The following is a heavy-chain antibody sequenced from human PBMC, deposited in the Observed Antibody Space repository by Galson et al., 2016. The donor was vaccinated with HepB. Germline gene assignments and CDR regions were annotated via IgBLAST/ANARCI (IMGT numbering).Heavy chain of an antibody. CDR1: GFTFSSDW. Sequence: SLRLSCAASGFTFSSDWMYWVRQAPGKGLVWVSRINSDGSRTNYADSVKGRFTISRENAKNTLNLQMNSLRAEDTDGYYCARDSAAAGTEWFDPWGQGTLVTVSS. D-gene: IGHD6-13*01. V-gene: IGHV3-74*01. CDR2: INSDGSRT. J-gene: IGHJ5*02. CDR3: ARDSAAAGTEWFDP.